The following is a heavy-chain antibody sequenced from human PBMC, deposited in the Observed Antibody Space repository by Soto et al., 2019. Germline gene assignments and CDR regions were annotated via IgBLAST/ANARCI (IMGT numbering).Heavy chain of an antibody. V-gene: IGHV4-59*01. CDR2: IYYSGST. J-gene: IGHJ4*02. CDR1: GGSISSYY. D-gene: IGHD6-19*01. Sequence: QVQLQESGPGLVKPSETLSLTCTVSGGSISSYYWSWIRQPPGKGLEWIGYIYYSGSTNYNPSLKSRITISVDTSKNQFSLKLSSVTTADTAVYYCARWGQWLDLIPFDYWGQGTLVTVSS. CDR3: ARWGQWLDLIPFDY.